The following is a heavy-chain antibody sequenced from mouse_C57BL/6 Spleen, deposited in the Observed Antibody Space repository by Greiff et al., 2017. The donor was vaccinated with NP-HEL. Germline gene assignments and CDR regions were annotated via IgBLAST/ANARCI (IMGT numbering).Heavy chain of an antibody. Sequence: QVQLQQPGAELVKPGASVKLSCKASGYTFTSYWMHWVKQRPGQGLEWIGMIHPNSGSTNYNEKFKSKATLTVDKPSSTAYMQLSSLTSEDSAVYYCARGGTSAYYYAMDYWGQGTSVTVSS. J-gene: IGHJ4*01. CDR1: GYTFTSYW. CDR2: IHPNSGST. CDR3: ARGGTSAYYYAMDY. V-gene: IGHV1-64*01. D-gene: IGHD3-3*01.